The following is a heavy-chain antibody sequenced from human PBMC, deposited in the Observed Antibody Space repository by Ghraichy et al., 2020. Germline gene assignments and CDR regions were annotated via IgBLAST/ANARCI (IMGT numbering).Heavy chain of an antibody. CDR1: GGSISSGTYY. D-gene: IGHD3-10*01. CDR2: IYTSGTT. CDR3: ATYHSGDVDDAFDI. Sequence: SETLSLTCTVSGGSISSGTYYWSWIRQPAGKGLEWIGRIYTSGTTNYNPSLKSRVTMSVDTSNNQFSLKLSSVTAADTAVYYCATYHSGDVDDAFDIWGQGTMVTISS. V-gene: IGHV4-61*02. J-gene: IGHJ3*02.